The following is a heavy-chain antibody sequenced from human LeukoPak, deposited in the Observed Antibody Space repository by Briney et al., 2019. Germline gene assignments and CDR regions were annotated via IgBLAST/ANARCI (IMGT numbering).Heavy chain of an antibody. CDR2: INPSGGST. Sequence: ASVEVSCKASGYTFTSYYMHWVRQAPGQGLEWMGIINPSGGSTSYAQKFQGRVTVTRDTSTSTVYMELSSLRSEDTAVYYCARVGIAAALNMDVWGKGTTVTVSS. D-gene: IGHD6-13*01. J-gene: IGHJ6*03. CDR1: GYTFTSYY. V-gene: IGHV1-46*01. CDR3: ARVGIAAALNMDV.